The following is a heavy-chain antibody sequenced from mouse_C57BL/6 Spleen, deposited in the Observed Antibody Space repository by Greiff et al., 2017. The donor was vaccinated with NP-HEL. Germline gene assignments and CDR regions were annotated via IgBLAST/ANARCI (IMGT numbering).Heavy chain of an antibody. CDR3: TALYYDYDGSFAY. D-gene: IGHD2-4*01. CDR1: GFTFSNYW. Sequence: EVQLVESGGGLVQPGGSMKLSCVASGFTFSNYWMNWVRQSPEKGLEWVAQIRLKSDNYATHYAESVKGRFTISRDDSKSSVYLQMNNLRAEDTGIYYCTALYYDYDGSFAYWGQGTLVTVSA. V-gene: IGHV6-3*01. J-gene: IGHJ3*01. CDR2: IRLKSDNYAT.